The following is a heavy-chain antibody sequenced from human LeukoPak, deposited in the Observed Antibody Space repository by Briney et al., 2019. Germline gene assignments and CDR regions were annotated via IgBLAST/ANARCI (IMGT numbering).Heavy chain of an antibody. CDR3: ARVAPPAAGDY. Sequence: ASVKVSCKASGYTFTSYYMHWVRQAPGQGLEWMGIINPSGGSTSYAQKFQGRVTMTRDMSTSTAYMELRSLRSDDTAVYYCARVAPPAAGDYWGQGTLVTVSS. D-gene: IGHD6-13*01. V-gene: IGHV1-46*01. J-gene: IGHJ4*02. CDR1: GYTFTSYY. CDR2: INPSGGST.